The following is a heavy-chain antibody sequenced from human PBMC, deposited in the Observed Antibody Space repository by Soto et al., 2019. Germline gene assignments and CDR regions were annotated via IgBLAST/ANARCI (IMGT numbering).Heavy chain of an antibody. Sequence: SETLSLTCSVSGGSMSEYFWGWIRQSPGKGLEWIGYIYYLGSTDYNPSLKSRVTISVDTSKRQFSLRLTSVTAADAAVYYCARDGYDGSGSPYPAYWGPGTQVTVSS. J-gene: IGHJ4*02. V-gene: IGHV4-59*01. CDR1: GGSMSEYF. D-gene: IGHD3-10*01. CDR2: IYYLGST. CDR3: ARDGYDGSGSPYPAY.